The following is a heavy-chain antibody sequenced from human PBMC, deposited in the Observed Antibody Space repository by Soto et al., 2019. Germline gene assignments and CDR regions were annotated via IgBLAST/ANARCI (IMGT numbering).Heavy chain of an antibody. J-gene: IGHJ4*02. CDR3: ARLGECYGDGYLFDH. V-gene: IGHV4-39*01. Sequence: AETLSLTCAVASGSVSSSTYFWAWIRQPPGKGLEWIGSINYSGRTYYTVSFKSRTTISVDTSNNQFSLKLSSVTAADTAVYYCARLGECYGDGYLFDHWGQGTLVTVSS. CDR1: SGSVSSSTYF. D-gene: IGHD6-25*01. CDR2: INYSGRT.